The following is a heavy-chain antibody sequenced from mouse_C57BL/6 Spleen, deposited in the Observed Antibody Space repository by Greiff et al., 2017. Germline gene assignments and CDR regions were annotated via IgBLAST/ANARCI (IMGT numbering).Heavy chain of an antibody. CDR2: IDPNSGGT. D-gene: IGHD2-4*01. CDR3: ARSSSPIYYDYWYFDV. Sequence: VQLQQPGAELVKPGASVKLSCKASGYTFTSYWMHWVKQRPGRGLEWIGRIDPNSGGTKYNEKFKSKATLTVDKPSSTAYMQLSSLTSEDSAVYYCARSSSPIYYDYWYFDVWGTGTTVTVSS. CDR1: GYTFTSYW. J-gene: IGHJ1*03. V-gene: IGHV1-72*01.